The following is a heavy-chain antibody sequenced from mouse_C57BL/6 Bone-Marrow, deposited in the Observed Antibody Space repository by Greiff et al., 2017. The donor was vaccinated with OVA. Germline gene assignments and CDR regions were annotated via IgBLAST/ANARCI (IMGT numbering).Heavy chain of an antibody. CDR2: INPSTGGT. Sequence: EVKLMESGPELVKPGASVKISCKASGYSFTGYYMNWVKQSPEKSLEWIGEINPSTGGTTYNQKFKAKATLTVDKSSSTAYMQLKSLTSEDSAVYYCARYYLAWFAYWGQGTLVTVSA. J-gene: IGHJ3*01. CDR1: GYSFTGYY. D-gene: IGHD1-1*01. V-gene: IGHV1-42*01. CDR3: ARYYLAWFAY.